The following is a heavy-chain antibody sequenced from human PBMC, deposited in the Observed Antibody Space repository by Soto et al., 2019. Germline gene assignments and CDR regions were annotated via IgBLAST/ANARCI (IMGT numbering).Heavy chain of an antibody. V-gene: IGHV3-30*18. Sequence: QVQLVESGGGVVQPGRSLRLSCAASGFTFSSYGMHWVRQAPGKGLEWVAVISYDGSNKYYADSVKGRFTISRDNSKNTVYLQMNSVRAEDTAVYYCAKIVAMVMWEINGAFDYWGQGTLVTVSS. CDR3: AKIVAMVMWEINGAFDY. CDR2: ISYDGSNK. D-gene: IGHD5-18*01. CDR1: GFTFSSYG. J-gene: IGHJ4*02.